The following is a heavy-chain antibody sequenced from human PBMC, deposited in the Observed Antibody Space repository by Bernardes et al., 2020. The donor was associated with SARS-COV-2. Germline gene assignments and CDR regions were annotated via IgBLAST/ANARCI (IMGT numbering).Heavy chain of an antibody. D-gene: IGHD5-12*01. Sequence: GGSLRLSCAASGFTFTNYAMTWVRQAPGKGLEWVSSISATGGGTYYADSLQGRFTVSRDYSTNTLYLQMDSLRAEDTAIYYCAKEAYSGYLETYYFYYGMDVWGQGTTVTVSS. CDR1: GFTFTNYA. J-gene: IGHJ6*02. CDR2: ISATGGGT. CDR3: AKEAYSGYLETYYFYYGMDV. V-gene: IGHV3-23*01.